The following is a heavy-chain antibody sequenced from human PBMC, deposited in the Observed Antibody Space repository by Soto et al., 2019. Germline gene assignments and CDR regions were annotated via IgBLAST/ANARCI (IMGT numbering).Heavy chain of an antibody. J-gene: IGHJ6*02. CDR1: GYSFTSYW. D-gene: IGHD2-21*02. V-gene: IGHV5-51*01. CDR3: GSTYYNPSLKSRVTISVDTSKNQFSLKLSSVTAADTAVYYCARGGTYYDSSGRATYYYYYYGMDV. Sequence: GESLKISCKGCGYSFTSYWIGWVRQMPGKGLEWMGIIYPGDSDTRYSPSFQGQVTISADKSISTAYLQWSSLKASDTAMYYCGSTYYNPSLKSRVTISVDTSKNQFSLKLSSVTAADTAVYYCARGGTYYDSSGRATYYYYYYGMDVWGQGTTVTVSS. CDR2: IYPGDSDT.